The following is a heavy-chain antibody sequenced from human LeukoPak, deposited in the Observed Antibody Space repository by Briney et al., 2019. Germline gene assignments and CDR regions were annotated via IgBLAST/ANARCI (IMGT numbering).Heavy chain of an antibody. CDR2: MNPNSGTT. D-gene: IGHD3-9*01. Sequence: ASVKVSCKASGYTFTSYDINWVRQATGQGLEWMGWMNPNSGTTGYAQKFQGRVTMTRNTSISTAYMELSSLRSEDTAVYYCARVSPSLRYFDWLLYYYYGMDVWGQGTTVTVSS. CDR1: GYTFTSYD. V-gene: IGHV1-8*01. J-gene: IGHJ6*02. CDR3: ARVSPSLRYFDWLLYYYYGMDV.